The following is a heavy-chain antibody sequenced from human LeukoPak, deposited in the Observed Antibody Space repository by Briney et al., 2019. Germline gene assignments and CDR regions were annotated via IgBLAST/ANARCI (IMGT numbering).Heavy chain of an antibody. J-gene: IGHJ4*02. D-gene: IGHD3-16*01. CDR3: ATAEGEN. CDR1: GFTVSSNH. V-gene: IGHV3-53*01. CDR2: IYSGYGT. Sequence: GGSLRLSCAPSGFTVSSNHMSWVRQAPGKGLEWVSIIYSGYGTYYADSVKGRFTISRDNSKNTLYLQMNGLRAEDTAVYYCATAEGENWGQGTLVTVSS.